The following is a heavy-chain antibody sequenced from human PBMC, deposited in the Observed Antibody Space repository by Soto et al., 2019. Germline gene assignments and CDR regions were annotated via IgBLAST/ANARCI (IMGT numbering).Heavy chain of an antibody. CDR2: TYYRSKWYN. D-gene: IGHD3-3*01. J-gene: IGHJ4*02. Sequence: PSQTLSLTCVISGDSVSSNSAAWNWIRQSPSRGLQWLGRTYYRSKWYNDYAVSVKSRITINPDTSKNQFSLQLNSVTPEDTAVYYCVRSITIFGVVTYYFDYWGQGTLVTVSS. CDR1: GDSVSSNSAA. CDR3: VRSITIFGVVTYYFDY. V-gene: IGHV6-1*01.